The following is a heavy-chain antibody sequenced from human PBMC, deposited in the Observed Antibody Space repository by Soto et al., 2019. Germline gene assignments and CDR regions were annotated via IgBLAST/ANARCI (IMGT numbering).Heavy chain of an antibody. Sequence: QVQLLQSGAEVKKRGASVKVSCKVSGHTLTELSMHWVRKAPGRGLEWMGGFDPEDGETIFAQKFQGRVTMTEDTSTDSTYMELTSLRSEDTAVYYCAAGGTRWLHSPFDYWGQGTLVTISS. CDR2: FDPEDGET. J-gene: IGHJ4*02. D-gene: IGHD1-1*01. CDR3: AAGGTRWLHSPFDY. CDR1: GHTLTELS. V-gene: IGHV1-24*01.